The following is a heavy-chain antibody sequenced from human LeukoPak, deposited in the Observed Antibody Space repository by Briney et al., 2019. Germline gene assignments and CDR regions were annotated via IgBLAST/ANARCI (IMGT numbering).Heavy chain of an antibody. J-gene: IGHJ4*02. V-gene: IGHV4-59*01. CDR3: ARGSSYRYYFDY. Sequence: SETLSLTCTVSGGSISSYYWSWIRQPPGKGLEWIGYIYYSGSTNYNPSLKSRVTISVETSKNQFSLKLSSVTAADTAVYYCARGSSYRYYFDYWGQGTLVTVSS. CDR2: IYYSGST. CDR1: GGSISSYY. D-gene: IGHD5-18*01.